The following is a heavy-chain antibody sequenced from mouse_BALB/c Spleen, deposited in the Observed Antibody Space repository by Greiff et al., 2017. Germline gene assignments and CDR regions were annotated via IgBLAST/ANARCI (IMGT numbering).Heavy chain of an antibody. CDR3: TRDLGSSGPAWFAY. CDR1: GFTFSSYT. V-gene: IGHV5-6-4*01. CDR2: ISSGGSYT. Sequence: EVKLMESGGGLVKPGGSLKLSCAASGFTFSSYTMSWVRQTPEKRLEWVATISSGGSYTYYPDSVKGRFTISRDNAKNTLYLQMSSLKSEDTAMYYCTRDLGSSGPAWFAYWGQGTLVTVSA. J-gene: IGHJ3*01. D-gene: IGHD3-1*01.